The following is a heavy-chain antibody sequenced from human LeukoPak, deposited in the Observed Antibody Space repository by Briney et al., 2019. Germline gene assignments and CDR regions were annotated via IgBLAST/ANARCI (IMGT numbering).Heavy chain of an antibody. CDR3: ASPDCSGGSCQSGVFGY. J-gene: IGHJ4*02. Sequence: SETLSLTCTVSGGSISSSSYYWGWIRQPPGKGLEWIGSIYYGGSTYYNPSLKSRVTISVDTSKNQFSLKLSSVTAADTAVYYCASPDCSGGSCQSGVFGYWGQGTLVTVSS. D-gene: IGHD2-15*01. CDR2: IYYGGST. CDR1: GGSISSSSYY. V-gene: IGHV4-39*01.